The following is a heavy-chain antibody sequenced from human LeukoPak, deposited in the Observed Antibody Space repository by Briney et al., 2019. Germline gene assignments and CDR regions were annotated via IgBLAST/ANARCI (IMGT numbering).Heavy chain of an antibody. J-gene: IGHJ6*02. CDR1: GFTFSSYG. Sequence: AGGSLRLSCAASGFTFSSYGMHWVRQAPGKGLEWVAVIWYDGSNKYYADSVKGRFTISRDNSKNTLYLQMNSLRAEDTAVYYCARDATYYDFWSGYYHPGLYYGMDVWGQGTTVTVSS. CDR2: IWYDGSNK. CDR3: ARDATYYDFWSGYYHPGLYYGMDV. D-gene: IGHD3-3*01. V-gene: IGHV3-33*08.